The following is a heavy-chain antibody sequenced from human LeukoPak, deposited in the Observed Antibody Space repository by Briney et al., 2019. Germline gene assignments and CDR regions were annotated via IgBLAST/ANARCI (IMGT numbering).Heavy chain of an antibody. CDR2: IYHSGST. CDR3: AGEGEYYYDSRERAFDI. V-gene: IGHV4-4*02. CDR1: GGSISSSNW. Sequence: SETLSLTCAVSGGSISSSNWWSWVRQPPGKGLEWIGEIYHSGSTNYNPSLKSRVTISVDKSKNQFSLKLSSVTAADTAVYYCAGEGEYYYDSRERAFDIWGQGTMVTVSS. D-gene: IGHD3-22*01. J-gene: IGHJ3*02.